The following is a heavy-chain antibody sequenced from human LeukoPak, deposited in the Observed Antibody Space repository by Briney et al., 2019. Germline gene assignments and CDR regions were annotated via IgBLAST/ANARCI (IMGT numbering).Heavy chain of an antibody. D-gene: IGHD5-12*01. CDR1: GYTFTSYG. V-gene: IGHV1-18*01. Sequence: ASVKVSCKASGYTFTSYGISWVRQAPGQGLEWMGWISAYSGNTNYAQKLQGRVTMTTDTSTSTAYMELRSLRSDDTAVYYCARDRRGDCGYDFLFASDQGLDYWGQGTLVTVSS. CDR3: ARDRRGDCGYDFLFASDQGLDY. J-gene: IGHJ4*02. CDR2: ISAYSGNT.